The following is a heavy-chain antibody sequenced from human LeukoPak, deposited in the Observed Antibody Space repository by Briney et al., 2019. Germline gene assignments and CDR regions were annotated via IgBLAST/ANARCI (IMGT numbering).Heavy chain of an antibody. J-gene: IGHJ5*02. CDR1: GFTFRNYW. CDR2: IKQDGNLK. D-gene: IGHD3-16*01. CDR3: ARLGGETKRFDL. Sequence: GGSLRLSCAASGFTFRNYWMSWVRQAPGRGLDWVASIKQDGNLKHYVDSVKGRFTISRDNAANSLYLQMDSLRVEDTAVYYCARLGGETKRFDLWGQGALVTVSS. V-gene: IGHV3-7*01.